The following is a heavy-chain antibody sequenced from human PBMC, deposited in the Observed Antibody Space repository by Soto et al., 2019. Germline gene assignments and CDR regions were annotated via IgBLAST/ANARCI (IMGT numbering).Heavy chain of an antibody. CDR2: IDPSDSYG. CDR1: GYSFTNNW. V-gene: IGHV5-10-1*01. D-gene: IGHD3-10*01. Sequence: GESLKISCKTSGYSFTNNWITWVRRMPGKGLEWVGRIDPSDSYGDYSPSFQGHVTISTEKSLSTAYLQWSSLKASDTAMYYCARLGSSGQMDVWGQGTTVTVSS. CDR3: ARLGSSGQMDV. J-gene: IGHJ6*02.